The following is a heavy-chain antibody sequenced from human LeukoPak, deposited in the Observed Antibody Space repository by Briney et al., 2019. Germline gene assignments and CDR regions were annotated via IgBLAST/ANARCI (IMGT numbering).Heavy chain of an antibody. CDR2: ISGSGGST. CDR3: AKGLYYGSGTSPRGLIDY. Sequence: PGGSLRLSCAASGFTFSSYAMSWVRQAPGKGLEWVSAISGSGGSTYYADSVKGRFTISRDNSKNTLYLQMNSLRAEDTAVYYCAKGLYYGSGTSPRGLIDYWGQGTLVTVFS. J-gene: IGHJ4*02. D-gene: IGHD3-10*01. CDR1: GFTFSSYA. V-gene: IGHV3-23*01.